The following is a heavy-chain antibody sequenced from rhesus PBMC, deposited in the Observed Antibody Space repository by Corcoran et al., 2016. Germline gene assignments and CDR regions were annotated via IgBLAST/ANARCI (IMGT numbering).Heavy chain of an antibody. Sequence: QVQLVQSGAEVKKPGASVKLSCKASGYTFTSYYIHWVSQAPGQVLEWMGWINPSNGNTGYAQKFQGRVTMTRDTSTSTAYMELSSLRSEDTAVYYCTRGGIAAGIPGINSLDVWGRGVLVTVSS. CDR2: INPSNGNT. J-gene: IGHJ5-2*02. CDR1: GYTFTSYY. V-gene: IGHV1S9*01. D-gene: IGHD6-13*01. CDR3: TRGGIAAGIPGINSLDV.